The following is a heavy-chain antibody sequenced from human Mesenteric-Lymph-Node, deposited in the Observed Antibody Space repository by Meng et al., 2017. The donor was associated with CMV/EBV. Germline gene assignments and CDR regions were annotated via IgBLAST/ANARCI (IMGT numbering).Heavy chain of an antibody. V-gene: IGHV4-34*01. D-gene: IGHD3-3*01. CDR3: ARQKSWVTIFGVVIRPLYYFDY. CDR1: GGSFSGYY. Sequence: SETLSLTCAVYGGSFSGYYWSWIRQPPGKGLEWIGSIYYSGSTYYNPSLKSRVTISVDTSKNQFSLKLSSVTAADTAVYYCARQKSWVTIFGVVIRPLYYFDYWGQGTLVTVSS. CDR2: IYYSGST. J-gene: IGHJ4*02.